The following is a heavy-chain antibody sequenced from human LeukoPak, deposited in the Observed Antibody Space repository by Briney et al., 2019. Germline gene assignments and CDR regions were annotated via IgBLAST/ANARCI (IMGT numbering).Heavy chain of an antibody. V-gene: IGHV3-11*01. J-gene: IGHJ4*02. D-gene: IGHD6-19*01. CDR3: ASHSSGWYSRRYFDY. CDR1: GFTFSDYY. CDR2: ISSSGSTI. Sequence: LGGSLRLSCAASGFTFSDYYMSWIRQAPGKGLEWVSYISSSGSTIYYADSVKGRFTISRDNAKNSLYLQMNSLRAEDTAVYYCASHSSGWYSRRYFDYWGQGTLVTVSS.